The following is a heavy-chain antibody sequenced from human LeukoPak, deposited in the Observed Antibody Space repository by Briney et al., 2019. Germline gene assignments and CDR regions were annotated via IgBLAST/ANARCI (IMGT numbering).Heavy chain of an antibody. V-gene: IGHV3-30*03. D-gene: IGHD3-10*01. CDR3: ARGRSITLLRGVAMSDGFDI. CDR2: ISYDGRNK. Sequence: GGSLRLSCAASGFTFNNHDMHWVRQAPGKGLEWVAGISYDGRNKYYADSVKGRFTISRDNAKNLVFLQMNGLRAEDTAVYYCARGRSITLLRGVAMSDGFDIWGQGAMVAVSS. J-gene: IGHJ3*02. CDR1: GFTFNNHD.